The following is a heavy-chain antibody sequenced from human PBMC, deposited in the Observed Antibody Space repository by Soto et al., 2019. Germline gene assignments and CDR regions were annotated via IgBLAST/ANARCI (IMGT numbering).Heavy chain of an antibody. J-gene: IGHJ4*01. CDR2: ISGSGSSP. V-gene: IGHV3-23*01. D-gene: IGHD2-8*02. CDR3: AKARCTGNSCYVPDY. Sequence: GGSLRLSCAASGFTFNSYTMAWVRQAPGKGLEWVSSISGSGSSPSYADSVQGRFIIYRDNSRTTLSLKINSLRAEDTATYYCAKARCTGNSCYVPDYWGHGSLVTVSS. CDR1: GFTFNSYT.